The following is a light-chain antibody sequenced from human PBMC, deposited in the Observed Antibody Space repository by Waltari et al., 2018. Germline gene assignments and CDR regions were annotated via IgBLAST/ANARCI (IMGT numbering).Light chain of an antibody. CDR3: HQDYNLPWT. V-gene: IGKV3D-7*01. CDR2: GAS. Sequence: EIVMTQSPVTLSLSPGETTPLSCRASQSVDSNYLSWYQQKPGQAPRLLIYGASTRATGIPARFSGSGSGTDFTLTISSLQPEDFAVYYCHQDYNLPWTFGLGTKVEIK. J-gene: IGKJ1*01. CDR1: QSVDSNY.